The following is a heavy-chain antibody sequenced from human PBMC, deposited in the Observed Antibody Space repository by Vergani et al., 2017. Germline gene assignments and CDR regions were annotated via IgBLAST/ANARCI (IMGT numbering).Heavy chain of an antibody. CDR2: IDWDDNK. J-gene: IGHJ4*02. D-gene: IGHD2-21*02. V-gene: IGHV2-70*15. Sequence: QVTLRESGPALVKPTQTLTLTCTFSGFSLTTSRTCMTWIRQPPGKALEWLARIDWDDNKYYSTSLKTRLTISKDTSTNQVVLTMTNMDPVDTATYYCVRIWGVTTDYWGQGTLVTVSS. CDR3: VRIWGVTTDY. CDR1: GFSLTTSRTC.